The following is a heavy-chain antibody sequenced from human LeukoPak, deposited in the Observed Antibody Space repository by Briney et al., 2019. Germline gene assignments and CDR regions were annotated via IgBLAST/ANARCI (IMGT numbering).Heavy chain of an antibody. CDR3: AKNPGSTQNRIFDY. Sequence: GSLRLSCAASGFAFSSYAMSWVRQAPGRGLEWVSAISGSGGSTYYADSVKGRFTISRDNSKNTLYLQMNSLRAEDTAVYYCAKNPGSTQNRIFDYWGQGTLVTVSS. CDR1: GFAFSSYA. V-gene: IGHV3-23*01. J-gene: IGHJ4*02. D-gene: IGHD1-14*01. CDR2: ISGSGGST.